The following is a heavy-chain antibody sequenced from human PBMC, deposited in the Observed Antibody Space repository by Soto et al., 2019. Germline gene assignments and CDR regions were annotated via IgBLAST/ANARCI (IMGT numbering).Heavy chain of an antibody. CDR3: AKDVRYIAAFGTDRFDP. V-gene: IGHV1-2*02. D-gene: IGHD5-12*01. CDR2: INPKSDGK. Sequence: VASVKVSCKSSGHTFSGYYIHWVRQAPGQGLEWMGWINPKSDGKNYAQKFQGRVTMTRDTSISTVYMELSRLTSDDTAVYYCAKDVRYIAAFGTDRFDPCGQGTLVTVSA. J-gene: IGHJ5*02. CDR1: GHTFSGYY.